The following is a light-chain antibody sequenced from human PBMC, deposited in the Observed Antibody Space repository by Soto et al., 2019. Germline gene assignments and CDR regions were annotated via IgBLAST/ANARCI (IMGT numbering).Light chain of an antibody. Sequence: HSVLTQPASVFASHGQSITLSCTGTSRYVGGYNFVSWFQQYPGKAPKLLIYEVTNRPSGVSNRFYASKSGNTASLTISGLQAEDEADYHCSSYSARSPIYVFGTGTTVTV. V-gene: IGLV2-14*01. CDR2: EVT. CDR1: SRYVGGYNF. J-gene: IGLJ1*01. CDR3: SSYSARSPIYV.